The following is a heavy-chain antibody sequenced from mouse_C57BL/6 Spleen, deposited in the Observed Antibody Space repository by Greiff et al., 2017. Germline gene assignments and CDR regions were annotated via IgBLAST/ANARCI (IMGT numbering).Heavy chain of an antibody. CDR3: ARKANWAYYFDY. J-gene: IGHJ2*01. V-gene: IGHV5-17*01. CDR1: GFTFSDYG. CDR2: ISSGSSTI. D-gene: IGHD4-1*01. Sequence: DVHLVESGGGLVKPGGSLKLSCAASGFTFSDYGMHWVRQAPEQGLEWVAYISSGSSTIYYADTVKGRFTISRDNAKNTLFLQMTSLRSEDTAMYYCARKANWAYYFDYWGQGTTLTVSS.